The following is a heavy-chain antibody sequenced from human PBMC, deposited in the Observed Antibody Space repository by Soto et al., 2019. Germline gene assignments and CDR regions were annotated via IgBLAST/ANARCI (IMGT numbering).Heavy chain of an antibody. J-gene: IGHJ4*02. V-gene: IGHV1-46*03. CDR3: TRRLATGDY. D-gene: IGHD6-6*01. CDR1: GYIFTNFY. CDR2: INPNGGST. Sequence: QVQVVQPGAEVKKTGASVKFSCKASGYIFTNFYIHWVRQAPGQGLEWIGIINPNGGSTNYAQNFQGRVTMTRDTSTSTVYMDLSSLTSEDTAVYYCTRRLATGDYWGQGTLITVSS.